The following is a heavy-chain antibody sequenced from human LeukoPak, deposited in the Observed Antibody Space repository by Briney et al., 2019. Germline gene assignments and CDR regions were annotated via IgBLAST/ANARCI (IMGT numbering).Heavy chain of an antibody. D-gene: IGHD6-13*01. J-gene: IGHJ3*02. CDR1: GYTFTSYY. CDR3: AREIAGIAAAGTLGRAFDI. CDR2: INPSGGST. Sequence: ASVKVSCKASGYTFTSYYMHWVRQAPGQGLEWMGIINPSGGSTSYAQKFQGRVTMTRDMSTSTVYMELSSLRSEDTAVYYCAREIAGIAAAGTLGRAFDIWGQGTMVTVSS. V-gene: IGHV1-46*01.